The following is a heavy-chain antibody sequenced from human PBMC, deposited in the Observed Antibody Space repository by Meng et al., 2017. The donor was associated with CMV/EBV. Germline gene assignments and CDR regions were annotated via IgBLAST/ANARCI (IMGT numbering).Heavy chain of an antibody. CDR3: ARGVQYYDFWSGFPGGPYAFDI. CDR1: GFTVSSNY. V-gene: IGHV3-53*05. J-gene: IGHJ3*02. CDR2: IYSGGST. Sequence: GESLKISCAASGFTVSSNYMSWVRQAPGKGLEWVSVIYSGGSTYYADSVKGRFTISRDNSKNTLYLQMNSLRAEDTAVYYCARGVQYYDFWSGFPGGPYAFDIWGQGTMVTVSS. D-gene: IGHD3-3*01.